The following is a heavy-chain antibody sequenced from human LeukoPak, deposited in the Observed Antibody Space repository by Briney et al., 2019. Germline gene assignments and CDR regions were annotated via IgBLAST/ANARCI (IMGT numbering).Heavy chain of an antibody. V-gene: IGHV3-53*01. D-gene: IGHD6-6*01. CDR1: GFSFGSYA. CDR2: IYSGGST. CDR3: ARDLSSSDDY. Sequence: GGSLRLSCVASGFSFGSYAMNWVRQAPGKGLEWVSVIYSGGSTSYADSVKGRFTISRDDSKNTLYLQMNSLRTDDTAVYYCARDLSSSDDYWGQGTLVTVSS. J-gene: IGHJ4*02.